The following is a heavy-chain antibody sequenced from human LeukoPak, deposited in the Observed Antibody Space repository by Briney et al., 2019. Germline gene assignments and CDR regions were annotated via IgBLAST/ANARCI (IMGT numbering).Heavy chain of an antibody. Sequence: QPGGSLRLSCAASGFTFSSYWMSWVRQAPGKGLEWVANIKQDGSEKYYVDSVKGRFTISRDNAENSLYLQMNSLRAEDTAVYYCARDLPYCSSTSCYPNWFDPWGQGTLVTVSS. V-gene: IGHV3-7*01. CDR3: ARDLPYCSSTSCYPNWFDP. J-gene: IGHJ5*02. CDR1: GFTFSSYW. D-gene: IGHD2-2*01. CDR2: IKQDGSEK.